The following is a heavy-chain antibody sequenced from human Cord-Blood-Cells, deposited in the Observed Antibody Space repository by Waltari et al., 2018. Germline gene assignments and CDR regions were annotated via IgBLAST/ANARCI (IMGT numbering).Heavy chain of an antibody. CDR2: ISYDGSNK. Sequence: QVQLVESGGGVVQPGRSLTLPCAASGSTFSRYPMPWVRQAPGKGLEWVAVISYDGSNKYYADSVKGRFTISRDNSKNTLYLQMNSLRAEDTAVYYCAKIPSSGLDYWGQGTLVTVSS. CDR3: AKIPSSGLDY. J-gene: IGHJ4*02. V-gene: IGHV3-30-3*02. D-gene: IGHD3-22*01. CDR1: GSTFSRYP.